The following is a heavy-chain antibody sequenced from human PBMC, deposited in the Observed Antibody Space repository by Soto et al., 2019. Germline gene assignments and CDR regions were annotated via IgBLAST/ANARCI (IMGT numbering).Heavy chain of an antibody. D-gene: IGHD3-3*01. Sequence: PGESLKISCKGSGYSFTSYWIGWVRQMPGKGLEWMGIIYPGDSDTRYSPSFQGQVTISADKSISTAYLQWSSLKASDTAMYYCARHFSRITQSGEWLFPSIYYYYGMAVWGQGTSVTVSS. J-gene: IGHJ6*02. CDR2: IYPGDSDT. V-gene: IGHV5-51*01. CDR1: GYSFTSYW. CDR3: ARHFSRITQSGEWLFPSIYYYYGMAV.